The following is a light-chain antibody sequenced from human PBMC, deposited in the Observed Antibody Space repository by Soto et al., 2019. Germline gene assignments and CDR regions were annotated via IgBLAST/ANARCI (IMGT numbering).Light chain of an antibody. CDR1: QSVPSTY. J-gene: IGKJ3*01. CDR2: AAS. Sequence: EIVLTQSPGTLSLSPGERATLSCRASQSVPSTYLSWYQQKPGQAPRLLIYAASTIAAGIPDRFSGSGSGTAFTLTISRLEQEDFAVYFCQQYCYSPPFPLGPGTKVDI. V-gene: IGKV3-20*01. CDR3: QQYCYSPPFP.